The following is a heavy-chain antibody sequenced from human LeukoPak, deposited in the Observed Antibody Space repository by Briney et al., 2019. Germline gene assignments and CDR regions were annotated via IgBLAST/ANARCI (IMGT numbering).Heavy chain of an antibody. D-gene: IGHD2-15*01. CDR1: GGTFSNYA. CDR3: ARALRGGDYSADY. J-gene: IGHJ4*02. V-gene: IGHV1-69*04. Sequence: ASVKVSCKASGGTFSNYAISWVRQAPGQGLEWMGRIIPILGIANYAQNFQGRVTITADKSTSTAYMELSSLTSDDTAMYYCARALRGGDYSADYWGQGTLVTVSS. CDR2: IIPILGIA.